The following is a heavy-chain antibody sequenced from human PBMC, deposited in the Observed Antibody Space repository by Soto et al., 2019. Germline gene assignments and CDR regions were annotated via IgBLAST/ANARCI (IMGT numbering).Heavy chain of an antibody. Sequence: QVQLVQSGAEVKKPGSSVMVSCKASGGTFSSYAISWVRQAPGQGLEWMGGIIPIFGTATHAQKFPGRVTIPADEPTSPAYMELRSLRSEDTAVYYCARVPFAAVRNYYGMEVWGPGTTVTVSS. D-gene: IGHD2-15*01. V-gene: IGHV1-69*12. CDR3: ARVPFAAVRNYYGMEV. CDR2: IIPIFGTA. J-gene: IGHJ6*02. CDR1: GGTFSSYA.